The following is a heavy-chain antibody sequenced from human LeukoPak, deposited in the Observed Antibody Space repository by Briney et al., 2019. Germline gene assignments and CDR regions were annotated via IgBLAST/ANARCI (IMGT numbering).Heavy chain of an antibody. CDR3: TKNQYSGTIITPLDPFDV. CDR2: IDPNTGGT. CDR1: GYTFTRYY. V-gene: IGHV1-2*02. D-gene: IGHD3-10*01. Sequence: APVKVSCKASGYTFTRYYIHWLRQAPGLGIEWMGWIDPNTGGTNFAQKFQGRITMTRDTSINTVYMELNRLRSDDTAVYYCTKNQYSGTIITPLDPFDVWGQGTMVTVSS. J-gene: IGHJ3*01.